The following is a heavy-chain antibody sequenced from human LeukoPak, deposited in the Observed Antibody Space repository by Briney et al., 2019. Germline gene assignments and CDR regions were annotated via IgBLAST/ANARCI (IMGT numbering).Heavy chain of an antibody. J-gene: IGHJ4*02. CDR1: GFTFSSNV. CDR3: AKYVSGRYSGLDY. V-gene: IGHV3-23*01. CDR2: IPASGGST. Sequence: GGSLRLSCAASGFTFSSNVMIWVRQAPGQGLEWVSSIPASGGSTYYADSVKGRFTISRDNSKNTLYLQMNSLRAEDTAVYYCAKYVSGRYSGLDYWGQETLVTVSS. D-gene: IGHD1-26*01.